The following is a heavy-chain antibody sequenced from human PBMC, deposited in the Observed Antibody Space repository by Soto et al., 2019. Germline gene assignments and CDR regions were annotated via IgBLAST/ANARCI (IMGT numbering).Heavy chain of an antibody. CDR1: GFTFSSYA. J-gene: IGHJ3*01. CDR3: VRDSLTTSPSDTFDS. V-gene: IGHV3-21*01. Sequence: EAQLVESGGGLVKPGGSLRLSCAASGFTFSSYAMNWVRQAPGKGLEWVSSISYNSIYMYYADSMKGRFTISRDNARNSLYLQMNSLRAGDTAVYYCVRDSLTTSPSDTFDSWGQGTMVTVSS. CDR2: ISYNSIYM.